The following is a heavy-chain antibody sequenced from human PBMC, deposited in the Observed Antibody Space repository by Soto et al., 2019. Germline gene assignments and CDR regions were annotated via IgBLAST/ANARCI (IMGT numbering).Heavy chain of an antibody. CDR2: IIPIFGTA. D-gene: IGHD6-19*01. CDR3: GRIAVDVEKDPDTYFGI. Sequence: GASVKVSCKASGGTFSSYAISWVRQAPGQGLEWMGGIIPIFGTANYAQKFQGRVTITADESTSTAYMELSSLRSEDTAVYYCGRIAVDVEKDPDTYFGIWGQGTMVTV. V-gene: IGHV1-69*13. CDR1: GGTFSSYA. J-gene: IGHJ3*02.